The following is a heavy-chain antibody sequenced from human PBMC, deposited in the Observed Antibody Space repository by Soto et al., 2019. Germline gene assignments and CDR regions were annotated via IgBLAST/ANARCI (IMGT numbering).Heavy chain of an antibody. CDR3: ARSIAVPSSRIDH. D-gene: IGHD6-6*01. Sequence: PSETLSLTCRFSGGSMSGYYLSWSRQAPGKGLEWIGYVYYTGSTTYNPSLQSRVTISVDTSNKQFSLRLRLAGAADTAVYFCARSIAVPSSRIDHWGQGIRVTVSS. CDR2: VYYTGST. CDR1: GGSMSGYY. V-gene: IGHV4-59*01. J-gene: IGHJ4*02.